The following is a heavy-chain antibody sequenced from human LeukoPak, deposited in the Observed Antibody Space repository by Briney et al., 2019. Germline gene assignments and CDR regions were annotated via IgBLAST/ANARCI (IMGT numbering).Heavy chain of an antibody. J-gene: IGHJ4*02. V-gene: IGHV1-69*05. CDR3: ARDHYYHSSGLLKI. D-gene: IGHD3-22*01. CDR2: IIPIFGTA. Sequence: SVKVSCKASGGTFSSYAISWVRQAPGQGLEWMGRIIPIFGTANYAQKFQGRVTITTDESTSTAYMELSSLRSEDTAVYYCARDHYYHSSGLLKIWGQGTLVTVSS. CDR1: GGTFSSYA.